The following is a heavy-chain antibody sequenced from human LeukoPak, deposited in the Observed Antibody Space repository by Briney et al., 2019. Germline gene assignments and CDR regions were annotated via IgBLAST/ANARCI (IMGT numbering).Heavy chain of an antibody. CDR1: GFTFSSYA. Sequence: GGSLRLSCAASGFTFSSYAMHWVRQAPGKGLEWVAVISYDGSNKYYADSVKGRFTISRDNSKNTLYLQMNSLRAEDTAGYYCARVGYDFWSGYDNWFDPWGQGTLVTVSS. CDR3: ARVGYDFWSGYDNWFDP. J-gene: IGHJ5*02. V-gene: IGHV3-30-3*01. D-gene: IGHD3-3*01. CDR2: ISYDGSNK.